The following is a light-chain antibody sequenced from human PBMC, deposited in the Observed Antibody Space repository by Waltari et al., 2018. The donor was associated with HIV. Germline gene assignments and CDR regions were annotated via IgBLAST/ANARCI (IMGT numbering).Light chain of an antibody. Sequence: QSVLTQPPSVSAAPGQKVTISCSGSSSNIGNNYVSWFQQLPGTAPKLLIYDIHTRPSGIPDRFSASRSGTSATLAVTGLQIGDEADYYCGTWDTSLTAGVFGGGTKLTVL. CDR1: SSNIGNNY. CDR2: DIH. J-gene: IGLJ3*02. V-gene: IGLV1-51*01. CDR3: GTWDTSLTAGV.